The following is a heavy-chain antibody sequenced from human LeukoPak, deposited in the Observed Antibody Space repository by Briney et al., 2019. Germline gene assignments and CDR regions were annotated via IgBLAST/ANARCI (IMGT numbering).Heavy chain of an antibody. J-gene: IGHJ5*02. CDR2: INHSGST. V-gene: IGHV4-34*01. Sequence: SETLSLTCAVYGGSFSGYYWSWIRQPPGKGLEWIGEINHSGSTNYNPSLKSRVTISVDTSKNQFSLNLSSVTAADTAVYYCARLSLHCSGGSCYRGASDSWGQGTLVTVSS. CDR3: ARLSLHCSGGSCYRGASDS. D-gene: IGHD2-15*01. CDR1: GGSFSGYY.